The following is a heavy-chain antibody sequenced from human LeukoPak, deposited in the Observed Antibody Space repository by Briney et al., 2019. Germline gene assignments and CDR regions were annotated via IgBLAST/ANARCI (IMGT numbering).Heavy chain of an antibody. V-gene: IGHV1-8*01. CDR2: MNPNSGNT. CDR1: GYTFTSYD. D-gene: IGHD5-12*01. CDR3: ARMLPDRWLPAFDP. J-gene: IGHJ5*02. Sequence: ASVKVSCKASGYTFTSYDINWVRQATGQGLEWMGWMNPNSGNTGYAQKFQGRVTMTRNTSISTAYMELSSLRSEDAAVYYCARMLPDRWLPAFDPWGQGTLVTVSS.